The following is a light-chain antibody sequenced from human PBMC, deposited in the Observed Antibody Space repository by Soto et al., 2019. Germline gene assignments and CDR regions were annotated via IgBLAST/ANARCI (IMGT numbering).Light chain of an antibody. V-gene: IGKV1-9*01. CDR2: AAS. Sequence: IQVTQSPSSLSASVGYRVTITCRASHDIAIYLAWYQQKPGEAPKLLIYAASTLYGGVPSRFSGSGSGTDFALTITSLQAEDFATYYCQQLRRYPSTFGGGTKVDVK. CDR3: QQLRRYPST. CDR1: HDIAIY. J-gene: IGKJ4*01.